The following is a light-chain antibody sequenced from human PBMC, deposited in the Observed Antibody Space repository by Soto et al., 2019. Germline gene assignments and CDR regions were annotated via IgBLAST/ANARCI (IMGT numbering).Light chain of an antibody. CDR3: QQYHRSSVT. CDR1: QSVSSY. J-gene: IGKJ5*01. CDR2: DAS. Sequence: EIVLTQSPATLSLSPGERATLSCRASQSVSSYLAWYQQKPGQAPRLLIYDASNRATGILARFSGSGSGTDFTLTISSLQSDDFATYYCQQYHRSSVTFGQGTRLEIK. V-gene: IGKV3-11*01.